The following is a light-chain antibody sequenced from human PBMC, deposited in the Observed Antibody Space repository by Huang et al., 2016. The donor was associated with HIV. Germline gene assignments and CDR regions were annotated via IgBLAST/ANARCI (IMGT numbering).Light chain of an antibody. V-gene: IGKV2D-29*02. CDR3: MQSVQSAT. Sequence: DIVLTQTPLSLSVTPGQPASISCRSNQTLLHSDGKTYLYWYLQTAGQSPQLLIYEVFNRFAGVAARLSGSGSGTDFTLKISRVEAGDAGTYYGMQSVQSATFGQGTKLEIK. J-gene: IGKJ1*01. CDR1: QTLLHSDGKTY. CDR2: EVF.